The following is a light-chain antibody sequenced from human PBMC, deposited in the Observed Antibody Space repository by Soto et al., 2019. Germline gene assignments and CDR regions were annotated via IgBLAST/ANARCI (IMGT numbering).Light chain of an antibody. CDR2: GAS. CDR1: QSVSSSY. V-gene: IGKV3-20*01. Sequence: EIVLTQSPGTLSLSPGERATLSCRASQSVSSSYLAWYQPKPGQAPTLLIYGASSMATGIPDRFSGSGSGTDFTLTISRLEPEDFAVYYCQQYGSSPRFTFGPGTKVYIK. J-gene: IGKJ3*01. CDR3: QQYGSSPRFT.